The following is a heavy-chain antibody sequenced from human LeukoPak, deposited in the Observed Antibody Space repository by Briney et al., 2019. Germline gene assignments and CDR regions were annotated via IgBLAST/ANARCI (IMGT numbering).Heavy chain of an antibody. D-gene: IGHD2-2*01. Sequence: SETLSLTCTVSGGSTSSYYWSWIRQPPGKGLEWIGYIYYSGSTNYNPSLKSRVTISVDTSKNQFSLKLSSVTAADTAVYYCARENCSSTSCYPDYWGQGTLVTVSS. J-gene: IGHJ4*02. V-gene: IGHV4-59*01. CDR2: IYYSGST. CDR3: ARENCSSTSCYPDY. CDR1: GGSTSSYY.